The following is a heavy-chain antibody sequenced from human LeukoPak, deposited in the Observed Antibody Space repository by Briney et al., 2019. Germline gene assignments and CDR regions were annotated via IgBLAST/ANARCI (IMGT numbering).Heavy chain of an antibody. CDR3: AKEGRRYCSSTSCSLADY. Sequence: GGSLRLSCAASGFTFSSYGMHWVRQAPGKGLEWVAFIRYDGSNKYYADSVKGRFTISRDNSKNTLYLQMNSLRAEDTAVYYCAKEGRRYCSSTSCSLADYWGQGTLVTVSS. CDR2: IRYDGSNK. CDR1: GFTFSSYG. J-gene: IGHJ4*02. D-gene: IGHD2-2*01. V-gene: IGHV3-30*02.